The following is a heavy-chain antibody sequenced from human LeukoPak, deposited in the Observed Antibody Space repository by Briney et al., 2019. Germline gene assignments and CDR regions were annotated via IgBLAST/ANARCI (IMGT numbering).Heavy chain of an antibody. D-gene: IGHD3-22*01. V-gene: IGHV3-74*01. CDR2: INSDDSRT. CDR3: ARGLVHDTSGYYSDY. J-gene: IGHJ4*02. Sequence: GGSLRLSCAASGFTVSSNYMSWVRQAPGKGLVWVSRINSDDSRTTYADSVKGRFTISRDNAKNTLYLQMNSLRAEDTAAYYCARGLVHDTSGYYSDYWGQGTLVTVSS. CDR1: GFTVSSNY.